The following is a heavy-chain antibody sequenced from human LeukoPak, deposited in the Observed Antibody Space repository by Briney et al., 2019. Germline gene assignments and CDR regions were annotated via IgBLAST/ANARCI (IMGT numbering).Heavy chain of an antibody. CDR3: ARGLGYSGYDGEVFAY. CDR1: GFTFSSDS. Sequence: GGSLRLSCAASGFTFSSDSMNWVRQAPGKGLELVSSISSSSSYIYYADSVKGRFTISRDNAKNSLYLQKNSLRAEDTAVYYCARGLGYSGYDGEVFAYWRQGTLVTVCS. J-gene: IGHJ4*02. V-gene: IGHV3-21*01. D-gene: IGHD5-12*01. CDR2: ISSSSSYI.